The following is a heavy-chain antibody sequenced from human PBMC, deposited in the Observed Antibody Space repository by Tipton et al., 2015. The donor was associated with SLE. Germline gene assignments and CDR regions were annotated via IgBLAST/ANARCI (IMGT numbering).Heavy chain of an antibody. D-gene: IGHD1-26*01. CDR3: ARDPRSNSGSYYNYYYGMDV. J-gene: IGHJ6*02. CDR2: IYTSGST. CDR1: GYSISSGYY. V-gene: IGHV4-61*02. Sequence: TLSLTCAVSGYSISSGYYWSWIRQPAGKGLEWIGRIYTSGSTNYNPSLKSRVTMSVDTSKNQFSLKLSSVTAADTAVYYCARDPRSNSGSYYNYYYGMDVWGQGTTVTVSS.